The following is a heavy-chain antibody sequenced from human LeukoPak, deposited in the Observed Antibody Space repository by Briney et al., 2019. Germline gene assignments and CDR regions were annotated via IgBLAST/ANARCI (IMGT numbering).Heavy chain of an antibody. Sequence: SETLCLTCAVYGGSFSGYYWSWIRQPPGKGLEWIGEINHSGSTNYNPSLKSRVTISVDTSKNQFSLKLSSVTAADTAVYYCARGPHTGVNYYDSSGYYYWVQGTLATVSS. CDR3: ARGPHTGVNYYDSSGYYY. J-gene: IGHJ4*02. D-gene: IGHD3-22*01. CDR1: GGSFSGYY. V-gene: IGHV4-34*01. CDR2: INHSGST.